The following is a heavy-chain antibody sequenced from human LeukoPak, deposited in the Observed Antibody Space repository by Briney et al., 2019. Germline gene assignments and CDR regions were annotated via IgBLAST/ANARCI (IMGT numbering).Heavy chain of an antibody. D-gene: IGHD1-14*01. CDR2: VYRSGTT. J-gene: IGHJ4*02. CDR3: ARLVSGSPDYFDY. CDR1: GASISDNNW. Sequence: KPSGTLSLTCVVSGASISDNNWWSWDRQPPGKGLEWIGEVYRSGTTNNNPSLQSRVTILVEKSKNQFSLKLSSVTAADTAMYYCARLVSGSPDYFDYWGQGSLVTVSS. V-gene: IGHV4-4*02.